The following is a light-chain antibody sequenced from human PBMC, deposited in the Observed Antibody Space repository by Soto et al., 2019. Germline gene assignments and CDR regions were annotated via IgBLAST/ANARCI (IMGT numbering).Light chain of an antibody. Sequence: QSALTQPASVSGSPGQSITISCTGTSSDVGGSNYVSWYQHHPGNAPKLMIYDVTNRPSGVSNRFSGSKSGNTASLTISGLRAEDEADYYCSSYTSSSTVVFGGGTKLTVL. CDR1: SSDVGGSNY. J-gene: IGLJ2*01. V-gene: IGLV2-14*03. CDR2: DVT. CDR3: SSYTSSSTVV.